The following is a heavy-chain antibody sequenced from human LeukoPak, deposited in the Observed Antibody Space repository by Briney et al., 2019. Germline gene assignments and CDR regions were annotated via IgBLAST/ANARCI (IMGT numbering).Heavy chain of an antibody. D-gene: IGHD2-2*01. Sequence: PGGSLRLSCAASGFTFSSYWMHWVRQAPGKGLVWVSRINSDVSSTSYADSVKGRFTISRDNAKNTLYLQMNSLRAEDTAVYYCARDQPHCSSTSCYFDYYYYGMDVWGQGTTVTVSS. CDR2: INSDVSST. V-gene: IGHV3-74*01. CDR3: ARDQPHCSSTSCYFDYYYYGMDV. CDR1: GFTFSSYW. J-gene: IGHJ6*02.